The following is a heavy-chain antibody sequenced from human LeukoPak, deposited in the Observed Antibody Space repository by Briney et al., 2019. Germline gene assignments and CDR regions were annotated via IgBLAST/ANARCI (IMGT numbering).Heavy chain of an antibody. V-gene: IGHV3-23*01. CDR1: GFTFSSYA. CDR2: ISGSGGST. D-gene: IGHD1-26*01. CDR3: AKGPLSGSSPIVDYYYMDV. Sequence: PGGSLRLSCAASGFTFSSYAMSWVRQAPGKGLEWVSAISGSGGSTYYADSVKGRFTISRDNSKNTLYLQMNSLRAEDTAVYYCAKGPLSGSSPIVDYYYMDVWGKGTTVTVSS. J-gene: IGHJ6*03.